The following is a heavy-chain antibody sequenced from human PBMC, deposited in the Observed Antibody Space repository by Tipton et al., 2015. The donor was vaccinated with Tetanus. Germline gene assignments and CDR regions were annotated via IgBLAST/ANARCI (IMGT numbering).Heavy chain of an antibody. CDR3: ARGLPREPFYSDY. D-gene: IGHD1-26*01. V-gene: IGHV4-31*03. CDR2: IYHTQRT. J-gene: IGHJ4*02. CDR1: GASIKTGGYL. Sequence: TLSLTCNVSGASIKTGGYLWTWVRQHRGKGLEWIGYIYHTQRTSSSPSLNGRVTISEDTSKNQISLSPTSVTAADTAVYYCARGLPREPFYSDYWGQGKQVTVSS.